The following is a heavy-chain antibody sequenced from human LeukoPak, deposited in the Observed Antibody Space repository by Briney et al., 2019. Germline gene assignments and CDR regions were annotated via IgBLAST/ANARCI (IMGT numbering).Heavy chain of an antibody. CDR2: IYYSGST. D-gene: IGHD3-16*01. V-gene: IGHV4-39*02. Sequence: KPSETLSLTCTVSGGSISSSSYYWGWIRQPPGKGLEWIGSIYYSGSTYYNPSLKSRVTISVDTSKNQFSLKLSSVTAADTAVYYCARDGAGLDFPFDYWGQGTLVTVSS. CDR3: ARDGAGLDFPFDY. CDR1: GGSISSSSYY. J-gene: IGHJ4*02.